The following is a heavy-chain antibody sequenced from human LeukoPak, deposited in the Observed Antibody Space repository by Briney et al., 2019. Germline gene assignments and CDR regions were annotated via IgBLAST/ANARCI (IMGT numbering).Heavy chain of an antibody. CDR1: GVSFRNYC. J-gene: IGHJ5*02. Sequence: SKTLCLSCAASGVSFRNYCWSWIRQPPGKGLEWIWAINHDRTTYYNHSLKSRFIISIDASKSQLFLTLNTVSAADTAVYYCAREGPYSNSVNRFDAWGQGTLVTVSS. D-gene: IGHD4-23*01. V-gene: IGHV4-34*01. CDR3: AREGPYSNSVNRFDA. CDR2: INHDRTT.